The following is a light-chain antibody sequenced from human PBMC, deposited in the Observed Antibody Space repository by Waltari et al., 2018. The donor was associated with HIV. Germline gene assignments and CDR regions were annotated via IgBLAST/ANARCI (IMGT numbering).Light chain of an antibody. J-gene: IGLJ1*01. CDR1: SSDVGGYNY. CDR3: SSFTSNSTLV. CDR2: EVS. Sequence: QSALTQPASVSGSPGQSITISCTGTSSDVGGYNYVSWYQQHPGKAPKLIIYEVSNRPSGVSNRFSGSKSGNTASLTISGLQAEDEADYYCSSFTSNSTLVFGTGTKVTVL. V-gene: IGLV2-14*01.